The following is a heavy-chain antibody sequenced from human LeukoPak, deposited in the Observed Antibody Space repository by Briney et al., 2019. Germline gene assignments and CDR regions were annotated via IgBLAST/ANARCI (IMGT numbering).Heavy chain of an antibody. V-gene: IGHV3-74*01. D-gene: IGHD3-10*01. J-gene: IGHJ4*02. CDR1: GFTFSTYW. CDR2: ISSDGSIT. CDR3: ARHHNYYLDY. Sequence: PGGSLRLSCAASGFTFSTYWMHWVRQAPGKGLVWVSRISSDGSITSYADSVKGRFTISRDNAKNTLYLQMNSLRAEDTAVYYCARHHNYYLDYWGQGTLVTVSS.